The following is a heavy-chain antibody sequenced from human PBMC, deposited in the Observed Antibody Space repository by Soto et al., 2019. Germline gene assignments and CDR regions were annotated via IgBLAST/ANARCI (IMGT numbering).Heavy chain of an antibody. D-gene: IGHD6-13*01. V-gene: IGHV3-64*01. CDR2: ISSNGGST. CDR1: GFTFSSYA. CDR3: ARGRGQQLFYDAFDI. Sequence: GESLKISCAASGFTFSSYAMHWVRQAPGKGLEYVSAISSNGGSTYYANSVKGRFTISRDNSKNTLYLQMGSLRAEDMAVYYCARGRGQQLFYDAFDIWGQGTMVTVSS. J-gene: IGHJ3*02.